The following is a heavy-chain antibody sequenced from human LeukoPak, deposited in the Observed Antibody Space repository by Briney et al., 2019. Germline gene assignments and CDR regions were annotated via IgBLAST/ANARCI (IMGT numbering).Heavy chain of an antibody. CDR1: GGSISSYY. Sequence: PSETLSLTCTVSGGSISSYYWSWIRQPPGKGLEWIGYIYYSGSTNYNPSPKSRVTIPVDTSKNQFSLKLSSVTAADTAVYYCARGRQQLTSFDPWGQGTLVTVSS. V-gene: IGHV4-59*01. CDR2: IYYSGST. D-gene: IGHD6-13*01. CDR3: ARGRQQLTSFDP. J-gene: IGHJ5*02.